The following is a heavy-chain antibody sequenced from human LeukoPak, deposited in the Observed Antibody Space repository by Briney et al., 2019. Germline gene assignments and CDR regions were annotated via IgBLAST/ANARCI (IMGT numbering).Heavy chain of an antibody. CDR1: GFTFSSSW. D-gene: IGHD2-2*01. CDR2: INNDGSGT. V-gene: IGHV3-74*01. Sequence: GGSLGLSCAASGFTFSSSWIYWVRQAPGKGLVYVSRINNDGSGTTYADSVKGRFTISRDNAKNTLYLQMDSLRVEDTAVYYCARGGAYHAFDIWGQGTMVTVSS. CDR3: ARGGAYHAFDI. J-gene: IGHJ3*02.